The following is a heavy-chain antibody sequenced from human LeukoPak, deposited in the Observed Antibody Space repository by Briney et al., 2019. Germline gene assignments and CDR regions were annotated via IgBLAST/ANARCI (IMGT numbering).Heavy chain of an antibody. V-gene: IGHV4-4*07. CDR3: ARRNGIAAAGSDLYYYYYMDV. CDR1: GGSISSYY. CDR2: IYTSGST. D-gene: IGHD6-13*01. Sequence: SETLSLTCTVSGGSISSYYWSWIRQPAGKGLEWIGRIYTSGSTNYNPSLKSRVTMSVDTSKNQFSLKLSSVTAADTAVYYCARRNGIAAAGSDLYYYYYMDVWGKGTTVTVSS. J-gene: IGHJ6*03.